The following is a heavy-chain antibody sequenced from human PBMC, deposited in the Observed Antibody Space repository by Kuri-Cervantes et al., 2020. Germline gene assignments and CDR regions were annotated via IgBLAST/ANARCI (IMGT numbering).Heavy chain of an antibody. V-gene: IGHV7-4-1*02. J-gene: IGHJ6*02. D-gene: IGHD2-2*01. CDR3: ARGGYCSSTSCPREYYYYAMDG. CDR2: INTNTGNP. CDR1: GYTFTSYA. Sequence: ASVKVSCKASGYTFTSYAMNWVRQAPGQGLEWMGWINTNTGNPTYAQGFTGRFVFSLDTSVSTAYLQISSLKAEDTAVYYCARGGYCSSTSCPREYYYYAMDGWGQGTTVTVSS.